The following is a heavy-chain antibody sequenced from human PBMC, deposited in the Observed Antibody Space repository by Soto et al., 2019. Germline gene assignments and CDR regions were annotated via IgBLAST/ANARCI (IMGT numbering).Heavy chain of an antibody. D-gene: IGHD2-15*01. Sequence: GWSLRLSCAASGFTFSSYGMHWVRQAPGKGLEWVAVIWYDGSNKYYADSVKGRFTISRDNSKNTLYLQMNSLRAEDTAVYYCARDGYNGIFYYYYYGMDVWGPGPTVIVSS. CDR2: IWYDGSNK. CDR1: GFTFSSYG. V-gene: IGHV3-33*08. J-gene: IGHJ6*02. CDR3: ARDGYNGIFYYYYYGMDV.